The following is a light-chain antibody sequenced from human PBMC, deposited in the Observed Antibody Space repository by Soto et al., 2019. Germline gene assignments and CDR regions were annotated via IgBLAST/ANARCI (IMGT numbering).Light chain of an antibody. J-gene: IGLJ1*01. CDR3: KSYVGSNTYV. CDR1: KNDVGFYDF. V-gene: IGLV2-8*01. Sequence: QSVLTQPPSASGSPGQSVTISCTGTKNDVGFYDFVSWYQHHPGKAPRLIIYEVVQRPSGVPDRFSGSKSGNTASLTVSGLQAADEADYFCKSYVGSNTYVFGRGTKVTVL. CDR2: EVV.